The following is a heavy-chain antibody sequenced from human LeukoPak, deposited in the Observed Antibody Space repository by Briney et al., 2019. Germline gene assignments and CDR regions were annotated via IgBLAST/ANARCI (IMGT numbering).Heavy chain of an antibody. CDR3: ARDSDGSGSYYPGGFNWFDP. D-gene: IGHD3-10*01. CDR2: IPYDGSSK. J-gene: IGHJ5*02. V-gene: IGHV3-30*02. Sequence: PGGSLRLSCTTSGFTFNNFGMHWVRQAPGQGLEWVTFIPYDGSSKYYADSVKGRFTISRDNAKNSLYLQMNSLRAEDTAVYYCARDSDGSGSYYPGGFNWFDPWGQGTLVTVSS. CDR1: GFTFNNFG.